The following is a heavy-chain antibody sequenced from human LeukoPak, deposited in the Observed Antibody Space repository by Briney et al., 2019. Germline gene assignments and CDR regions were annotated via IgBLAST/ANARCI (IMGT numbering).Heavy chain of an antibody. V-gene: IGHV3-7*01. J-gene: IGHJ4*02. D-gene: IGHD3/OR15-3a*01. Sequence: PGWSLRLSCGVSGITFSNYWMNWLRRAPGKGLEWVANINQDGGVKEYVDSVRGRFTVSRDNTKNSLYLQMNSQRAEDTAVYYCARIPRAMSGTDSFWGQGSLVTVSA. CDR3: ARIPRAMSGTDSF. CDR1: GITFSNYW. CDR2: INQDGGVK.